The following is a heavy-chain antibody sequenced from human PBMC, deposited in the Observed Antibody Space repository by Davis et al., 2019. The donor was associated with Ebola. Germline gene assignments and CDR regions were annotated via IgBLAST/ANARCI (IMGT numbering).Heavy chain of an antibody. CDR3: ARGGINSGSYASSYDI. Sequence: ASVKVSCKASGYTYVTYGISWVRQAPGQGLEWMGWITTYNGNTHSAQKFQARVTMTTDTSTSTAYLELRSLTSDDTAVYYCARGGINSGSYASSYDIWGQGTVVTVSS. V-gene: IGHV1-18*01. J-gene: IGHJ3*02. D-gene: IGHD1-26*01. CDR2: ITTYNGNT. CDR1: GYTYVTYG.